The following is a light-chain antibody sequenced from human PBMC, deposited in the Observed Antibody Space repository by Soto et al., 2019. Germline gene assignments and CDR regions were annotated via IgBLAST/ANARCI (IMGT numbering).Light chain of an antibody. V-gene: IGKV1-39*01. CDR1: QVISTS. J-gene: IGKJ1*01. Sequence: DIQLTQSPSFLSPSIGESVTITCRASQVISTSLAWYQLKPGEAPKLLISAASTLQIGVPSRFGGSGSGTIFTLAISGLQPEDFATYYCQQSYITPWTFGQGTKVDIK. CDR2: AAS. CDR3: QQSYITPWT.